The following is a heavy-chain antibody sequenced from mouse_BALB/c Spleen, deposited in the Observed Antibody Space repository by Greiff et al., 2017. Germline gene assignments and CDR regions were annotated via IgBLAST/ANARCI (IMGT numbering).Heavy chain of an antibody. V-gene: IGHV5-17*02. CDR2: ISSGSSTI. Sequence: EVQRVESGGGLVQPGGSRKLSCAASGFTFSSFGMHWVRQAPEKGLEWVAYISSGSSTIYYADTVKGRFTITRDNPKNTLFLQMTSLRSEDTAMYYGARSDYGRYYYAMDYWGQGTSVTVSS. J-gene: IGHJ4*01. D-gene: IGHD1-2*01. CDR3: ARSDYGRYYYAMDY. CDR1: GFTFSSFG.